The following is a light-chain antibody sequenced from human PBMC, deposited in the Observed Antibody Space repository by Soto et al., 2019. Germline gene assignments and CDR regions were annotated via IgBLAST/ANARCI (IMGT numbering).Light chain of an antibody. CDR1: KSVSSTS. CDR3: QQYDGSTLT. V-gene: IGKV3-20*01. Sequence: MVLTQRPETLCLGPGERSRRSSYHSKSVSSTSFAWYQLRPGQAPRLLIYDTSARAGGIPARFSGSGSGTDFILSVDSLEPEDFAVYFCQQYDGSTLTLRHGTKVDIK. CDR2: DTS. J-gene: IGKJ1*01.